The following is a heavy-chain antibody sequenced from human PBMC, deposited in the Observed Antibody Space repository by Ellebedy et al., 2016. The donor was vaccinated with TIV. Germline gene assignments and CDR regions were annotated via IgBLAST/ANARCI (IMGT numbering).Heavy chain of an antibody. CDR2: IYPGDSDT. J-gene: IGHJ3*02. D-gene: IGHD6-19*01. CDR3: AKSVAGSSDAFDI. CDR1: GYSFTSYW. Sequence: GESLKISCKGSGYSFTSYWIGWVRQMPGKGLEWMGIIYPGDSDTRYSPSFQGQVTISADNSISTAYLQWSSLKASDTAMYYCAKSVAGSSDAFDIWGQGTMVTVSS. V-gene: IGHV5-51*01.